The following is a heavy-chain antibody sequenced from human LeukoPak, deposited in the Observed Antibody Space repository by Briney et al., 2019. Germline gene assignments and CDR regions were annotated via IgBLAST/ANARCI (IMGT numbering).Heavy chain of an antibody. J-gene: IGHJ4*02. CDR2: MFKSGTT. CDR1: VGXISDYN. V-gene: IGHV4-59*01. Sequence: SETLSLTCVVSVGXISDYNWSWIRQPPGKGLEEIGYMFKSGTTDYNPSLKSRVTISADTSKNQFSLKLNSVTAADTAVYYCTTYSRALDYWGQGILVTVSS. CDR3: TTYSRALDY. D-gene: IGHD5-18*01.